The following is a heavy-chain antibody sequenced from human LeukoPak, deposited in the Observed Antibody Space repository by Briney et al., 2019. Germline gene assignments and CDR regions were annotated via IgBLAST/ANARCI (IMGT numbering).Heavy chain of an antibody. CDR2: IYTSGST. Sequence: SETLSLTCTVSGGSISSYYWSWIRQPAGKGLEWIGRIYTSGSTNYNPSLKSRVTMSVDRSKNQFSLKLNSVTAADTAVYYCAREALGELFFDYWGQGTLVTVSS. J-gene: IGHJ4*02. D-gene: IGHD3-10*01. CDR3: AREALGELFFDY. V-gene: IGHV4-4*07. CDR1: GGSISSYY.